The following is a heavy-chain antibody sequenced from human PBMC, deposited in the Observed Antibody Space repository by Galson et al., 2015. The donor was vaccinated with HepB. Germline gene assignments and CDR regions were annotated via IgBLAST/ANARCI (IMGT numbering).Heavy chain of an antibody. V-gene: IGHV3-30*18. D-gene: IGHD1-14*01. CDR3: AKDAGSSGISGMDV. J-gene: IGHJ6*02. Sequence: SLRLSCAASGFTFSTYAMHWVRQAPGKGLEWVAVISYDGSNKYYADSVKGRFTISRDNSKNTLYLQMNSLRAEDTAVYYCAKDAGSSGISGMDVWAQGTTVTVSS. CDR2: ISYDGSNK. CDR1: GFTFSTYA.